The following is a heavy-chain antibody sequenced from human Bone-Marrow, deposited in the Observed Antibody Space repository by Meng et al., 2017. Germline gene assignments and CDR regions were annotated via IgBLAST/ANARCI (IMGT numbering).Heavy chain of an antibody. CDR1: GGSISSGSYY. J-gene: IGHJ6*02. CDR2: IYTSGST. CDR3: ARDSPRSYGMDV. Sequence: SETLSLTCTVSGGSISSGSYYWSWIRQPAGKGLEWIGRIYTSGSTNYNPSLKSRVTISVDTSKNQFSLKLSSVTAADTAVYYCARDSPRSYGMDVWGQGTTVTVSS. V-gene: IGHV4-61*02.